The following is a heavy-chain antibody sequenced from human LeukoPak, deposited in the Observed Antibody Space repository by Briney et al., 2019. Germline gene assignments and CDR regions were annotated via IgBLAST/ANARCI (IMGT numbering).Heavy chain of an antibody. V-gene: IGHV3-23*01. CDR1: GFTFSSYA. D-gene: IGHD4-23*01. Sequence: GGSLRLSCAASGFTFSSYAMSWVRQAPGKGLDWVSVISGSGESTYYADSVKGRFTISRDNSKNTLYLQMNSLRAEDTAVYYCARDDYGGLDYWGQGTLVTVSS. CDR3: ARDDYGGLDY. CDR2: ISGSGEST. J-gene: IGHJ4*02.